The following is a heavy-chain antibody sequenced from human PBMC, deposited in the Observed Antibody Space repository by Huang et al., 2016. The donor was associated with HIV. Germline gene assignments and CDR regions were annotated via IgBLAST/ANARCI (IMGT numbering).Heavy chain of an antibody. CDR2: IYYSGTT. V-gene: IGHV4-39*02. CDR3: ARTGVAVSDDPEYFQH. J-gene: IGHJ1*01. D-gene: IGHD3-3*01. CDR1: GDSINSNTFY. Sequence: LQESGPGLVGPSETLSLTCAVSGDSINSNTFYWGWIRRPPGKALEWIGSIYYSGTTYYNPALKRRARIAVDASKNRIFLHLRSVTAADTGVYYCARTGVAVSDDPEYFQHWGQGALVTI.